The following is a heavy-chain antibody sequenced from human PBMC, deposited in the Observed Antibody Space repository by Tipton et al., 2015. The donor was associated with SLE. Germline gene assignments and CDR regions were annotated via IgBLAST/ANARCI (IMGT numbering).Heavy chain of an antibody. V-gene: IGHV3-73*01. D-gene: IGHD2-2*01. Sequence: SLRLSCAASGFTFSGSAMHWVRQASGKGLEWVGRIRSKTNSYATAYAASVRSRFTISRDDSKNTAYLQMNSPRTEDTAVYYCTRLCASSSCYASFDYWGQGTLVTVSS. CDR3: TRLCASSSCYASFDY. CDR1: GFTFSGSA. CDR2: IRSKTNSYAT. J-gene: IGHJ4*02.